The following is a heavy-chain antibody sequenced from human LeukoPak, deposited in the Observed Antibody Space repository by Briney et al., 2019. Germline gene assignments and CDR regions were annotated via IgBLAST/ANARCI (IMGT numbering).Heavy chain of an antibody. CDR1: GFTFHNFA. CDR3: VKDRPNYYESNGDYYKRDGDF. D-gene: IGHD3-22*01. J-gene: IGHJ4*02. V-gene: IGHV3-23*01. CDR2: ISSRGEFT. Sequence: GGSLRLSCAASGFTFHNFAMSWVRQAPGKGREWVSSISSRGEFTFYADSVKGRFTIFRDNSSYTLYLQMNSLRAEDAAMYYCVKDRPNYYESNGDYYKRDGDFWGQGTLVTVSA.